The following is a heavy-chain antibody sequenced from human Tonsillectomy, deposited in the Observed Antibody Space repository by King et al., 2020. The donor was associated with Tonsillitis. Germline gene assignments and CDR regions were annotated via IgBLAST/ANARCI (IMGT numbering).Heavy chain of an antibody. Sequence: QLQESGPGLVKPSETLSLTCTVSGGSISSSSYYWGWIRQPPGKGLEWIGSIDYSGRTYYNPSLNSRVTISVDTSKNQFSLKLSSVTAADTAVYYCASGILTGYYNYWGQGTLVTVPS. J-gene: IGHJ4*02. D-gene: IGHD3-9*01. V-gene: IGHV4-39*01. CDR2: IDYSGRT. CDR3: ASGILTGYYNY. CDR1: GGSISSSSYY.